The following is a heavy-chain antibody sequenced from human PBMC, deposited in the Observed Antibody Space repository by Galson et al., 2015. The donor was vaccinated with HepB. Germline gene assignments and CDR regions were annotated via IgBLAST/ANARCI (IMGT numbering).Heavy chain of an antibody. J-gene: IGHJ4*02. CDR3: ATTETGSSWYVFDY. CDR1: GYTFTSYA. Sequence: SVKVSCKASGYTFTSYAMNWVRQAPGQGLEWMGWINTNTGNPTYAQGFTGRFVFSLDTSVSTAYLQISSLKAEDTAVYYCATTETGSSWYVFDYWGQGTLVTVSS. CDR2: INTNTGNP. D-gene: IGHD6-13*01. V-gene: IGHV7-4-1*02.